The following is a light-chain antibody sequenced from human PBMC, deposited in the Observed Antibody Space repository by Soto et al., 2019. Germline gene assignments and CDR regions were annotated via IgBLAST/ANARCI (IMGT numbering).Light chain of an antibody. V-gene: IGKV3-20*01. CDR3: QQYGSTPPT. CDR2: GAS. Sequence: EIVLTQSPGTLSLSPGERATLSCRASESVSNDHLAWYQRKPGQAPRLLIYGASYRDTDIPYRFSGSGSGTDLTLTIARLEAEDFAVYTGQQYGSTPPTFGLGTKVEI. J-gene: IGKJ1*01. CDR1: ESVSNDH.